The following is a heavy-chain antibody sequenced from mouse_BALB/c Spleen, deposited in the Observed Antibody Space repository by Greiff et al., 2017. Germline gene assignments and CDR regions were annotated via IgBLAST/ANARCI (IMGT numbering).Heavy chain of an antibody. CDR2: ISSGGSYT. Sequence: EVQRVESGGGLVKPGGSLKLSCAASGFTFSSYAMSWVRQSPEKRLEWVAEISSGGSYTYYPDTVTGRFTISRDNAKNTLYLEMSSLRSEDTAMYYCARDLGTGAMDYWGQGTSVTVSS. J-gene: IGHJ4*01. V-gene: IGHV5-9-4*01. D-gene: IGHD4-1*01. CDR1: GFTFSSYA. CDR3: ARDLGTGAMDY.